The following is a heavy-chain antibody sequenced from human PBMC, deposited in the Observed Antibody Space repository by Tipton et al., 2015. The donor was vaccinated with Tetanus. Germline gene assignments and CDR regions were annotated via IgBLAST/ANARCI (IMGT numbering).Heavy chain of an antibody. CDR3: ALGSYGAEDPFGY. CDR1: GFTFSSYW. Sequence: SLRLSCAASGFTFSSYWMHWVRQAPGKGLVWVSRINSDGSSTSYADSVKGRFTISRDNAKNTLYLQMNRLRAEDTAVYYCALGSYGAEDPFGYWGQGTLVTVSS. D-gene: IGHD5-18*01. CDR2: INSDGSST. V-gene: IGHV3-74*01. J-gene: IGHJ4*02.